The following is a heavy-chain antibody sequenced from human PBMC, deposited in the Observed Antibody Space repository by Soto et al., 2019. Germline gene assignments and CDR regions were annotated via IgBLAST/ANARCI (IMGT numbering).Heavy chain of an antibody. V-gene: IGHV4-59*02. CDR2: IYYSGST. J-gene: IGHJ6*02. CDR3: ARDYYGMDV. Sequence: SETLSLTCTVSRGYVNTFHWSWVRQPPGKGLEWIGYIYYSGSTNYNPSLKSRVTISVDTSKNQFSLNLTSVTAADTAVYYCARDYYGMDVWGQGTTVTVSS. CDR1: RGYVNTFH.